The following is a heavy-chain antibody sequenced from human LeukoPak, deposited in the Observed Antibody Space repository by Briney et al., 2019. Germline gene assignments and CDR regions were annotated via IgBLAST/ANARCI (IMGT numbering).Heavy chain of an antibody. CDR3: ARDAPFTIFGVDTPPDY. D-gene: IGHD3-3*01. CDR1: GGSLSSYY. V-gene: IGHV4-59*01. Sequence: SETLSPTCTVSGGSLSSYYFGWVRQPPGKGLEWIGCIYYSGSTNYNPSLKSGVTISVDTSKTQFSLKLSSVTAADTDLYYCARDAPFTIFGVDTPPDYWGQGTLVTVSS. CDR2: IYYSGST. J-gene: IGHJ4*02.